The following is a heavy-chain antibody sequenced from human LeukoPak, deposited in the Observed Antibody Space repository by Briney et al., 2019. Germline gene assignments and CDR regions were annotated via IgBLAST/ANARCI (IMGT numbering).Heavy chain of an antibody. CDR1: GYTFTNYA. Sequence: ASVKVSCKTSGYTFTNYAMHWVRQAPGQGLEWMGWISAYNGNTNYAQKLQGRVTMTTDTSTSTAYMELRSLRSDDTAVYYCAREHDSSGYYGSFDYWGQGTLVTVSS. CDR3: AREHDSSGYYGSFDY. CDR2: ISAYNGNT. J-gene: IGHJ4*02. V-gene: IGHV1-18*01. D-gene: IGHD3-22*01.